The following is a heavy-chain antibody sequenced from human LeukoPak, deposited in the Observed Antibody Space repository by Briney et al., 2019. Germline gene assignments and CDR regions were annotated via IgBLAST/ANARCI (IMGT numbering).Heavy chain of an antibody. CDR1: GFTFSSYS. CDR3: ARLVLAGDYDFWSGYHWYFDL. V-gene: IGHV3-21*01. J-gene: IGHJ2*01. CDR2: ISSSSSYI. Sequence: GGSLRLSCAASGFTFSSYSMNWVRQAPGKGLEWVSSISSSSSYIYYADPVKGRFTISRDNAKNSLYLQMNSLRAEDTAVYYCARLVLAGDYDFWSGYHWYFDLWGRGTLVTVSS. D-gene: IGHD3-3*01.